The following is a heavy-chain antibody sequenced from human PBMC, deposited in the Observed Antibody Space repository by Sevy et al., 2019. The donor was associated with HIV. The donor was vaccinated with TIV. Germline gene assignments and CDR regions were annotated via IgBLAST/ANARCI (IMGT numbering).Heavy chain of an antibody. Sequence: GGSQRLSCAASGFTFGNHAIHWVRQAPGKGLEWVAIISFDGRNEHYAGSVKGRFTISRDNSKKTVYLQMTNLRSEDAAVYYCARDHCTDGVCFRSGYFDYWGQGTLVTVSS. CDR2: ISFDGRNE. D-gene: IGHD2-8*01. J-gene: IGHJ4*01. V-gene: IGHV3-30*04. CDR3: ARDHCTDGVCFRSGYFDY. CDR1: GFTFGNHA.